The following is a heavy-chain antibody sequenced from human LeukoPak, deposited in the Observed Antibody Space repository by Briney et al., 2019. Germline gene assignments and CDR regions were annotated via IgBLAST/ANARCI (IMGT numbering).Heavy chain of an antibody. CDR3: ARDSGWYLPPRGPSAYFDY. CDR2: ISSSSSTI. V-gene: IGHV3-48*01. D-gene: IGHD2-15*01. Sequence: GGSLRLSCAASGFTFSSYSMNWVRQAPGKGLEWVSYISSSSSTIYYADSVKGRFTISRDNAKNSLYLQMNSLRAEDTAVYYCARDSGWYLPPRGPSAYFDYWGQGTLVTVSS. CDR1: GFTFSSYS. J-gene: IGHJ4*02.